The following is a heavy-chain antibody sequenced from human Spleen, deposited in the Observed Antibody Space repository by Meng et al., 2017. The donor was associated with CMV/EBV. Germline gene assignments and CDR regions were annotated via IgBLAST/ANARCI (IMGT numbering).Heavy chain of an antibody. CDR3: AKSGSYYDSSGYYYPLDY. CDR1: GFTFSSYA. J-gene: IGHJ4*02. CDR2: IWYDGSNK. V-gene: IGHV3-33*06. D-gene: IGHD3-22*01. Sequence: GESLKISCAASGFTFSSYAMSWVRQAPGKGLEWVAVIWYDGSNKYYADSVKGRFTISRDNSKNTLYLQMNSLRAEDTAVYYCAKSGSYYDSSGYYYPLDYWGQGTLVTAPQ.